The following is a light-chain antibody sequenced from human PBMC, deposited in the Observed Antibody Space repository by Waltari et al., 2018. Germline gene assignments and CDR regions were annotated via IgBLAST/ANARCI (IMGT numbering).Light chain of an antibody. CDR2: EVT. V-gene: IGLV2-8*01. Sequence: QSALTQPPSASGSTGQSVTIPCTGTSSDVGGYNFFSWYQQHPGKAPKLLIHEVTKRPSGVPDRFSGSKSGNTASLTVSGLQAEDEADYYCSSYGGSNNFVFGTGTKVTVL. J-gene: IGLJ1*01. CDR3: SSYGGSNNFV. CDR1: SSDVGGYNF.